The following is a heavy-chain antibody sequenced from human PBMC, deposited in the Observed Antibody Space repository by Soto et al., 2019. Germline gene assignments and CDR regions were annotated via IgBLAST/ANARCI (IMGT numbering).Heavy chain of an antibody. CDR1: GFSLTTSGVG. V-gene: IGHV2-5*02. CDR2: IYWDDDK. D-gene: IGHD3-3*01. Sequence: QITLNESGPTQVKPRQTLTLTCTFSGFSLTTSGVGVGWIRQSPGKAPEWLALIYWDDDKRYSPSLKSRLTITKDTPKNQVVLTMADLAPADTATYYCAHRVLRTVFGLVTTTAIYFDFWGQGTPVAVSS. J-gene: IGHJ4*02. CDR3: AHRVLRTVFGLVTTTAIYFDF.